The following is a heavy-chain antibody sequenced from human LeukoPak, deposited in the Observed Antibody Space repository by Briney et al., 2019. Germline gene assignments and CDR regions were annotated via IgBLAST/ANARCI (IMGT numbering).Heavy chain of an antibody. V-gene: IGHV4-39*07. Sequence: SETLSLTCAVSGGSIRSSSSYWAWIRQPPGKGLEWIGSIYYSGDTYRNPSLKSRVTISVDTSKNQFSLKLSSVTAADTAVYYCARTPQDYYYYMDVWGKGTTVTVTS. J-gene: IGHJ6*03. CDR2: IYYSGDT. CDR1: GGSIRSSSSY. CDR3: ARTPQDYYYYMDV.